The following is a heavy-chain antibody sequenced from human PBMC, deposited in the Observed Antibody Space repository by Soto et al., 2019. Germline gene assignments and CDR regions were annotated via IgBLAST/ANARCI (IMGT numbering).Heavy chain of an antibody. Sequence: SETLSLTCTVSGGSISSGDYSWSWIRQPPGKGLEWIGSIYYSGITYYNPSLKSRSTISVDTSKNQFSLKLSSVTAADTAVYYCGREVSLERYDYLRGNQNNWFDPWGQGTLVTVSS. V-gene: IGHV4-30-4*01. D-gene: IGHD3-16*01. CDR2: IYYSGIT. CDR3: GREVSLERYDYLRGNQNNWFDP. CDR1: GGSISSGDYS. J-gene: IGHJ5*02.